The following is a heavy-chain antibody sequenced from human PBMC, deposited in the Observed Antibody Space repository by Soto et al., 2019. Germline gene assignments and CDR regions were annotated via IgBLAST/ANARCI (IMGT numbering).Heavy chain of an antibody. CDR3: ERGGVSTRTFDY. CDR2: IYPSDSDT. V-gene: IGHV5-51*01. Sequence: GESLKISCKGSGYNFAGYWIAWVRQMPGKGLELMGIIYPSDSDTRYRPSFQGQVTISADKSISSAYLQWSSLRASDTAMYYCERGGVSTRTFDYWVHGTPVTVSA. CDR1: GYNFAGYW. D-gene: IGHD3-3*01. J-gene: IGHJ4*01.